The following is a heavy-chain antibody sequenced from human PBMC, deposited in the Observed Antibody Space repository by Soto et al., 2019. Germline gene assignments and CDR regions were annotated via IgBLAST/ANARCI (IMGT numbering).Heavy chain of an antibody. V-gene: IGHV3-11*01. Sequence: QVQLVESGGGLVKPGGSLRLSCAASGFTFSDYYMTWIRQAPGKGLEWVSYISSCGTTIYYADSVKGRFTISRDNAKNSVYLQMNSSRAEDTAVYYCARDLDTAMVRVYYYYNGMDVWGQGNTVTVSS. J-gene: IGHJ6*02. CDR1: GFTFSDYY. CDR2: ISSCGTTI. CDR3: ARDLDTAMVRVYYYYNGMDV. D-gene: IGHD5-18*01.